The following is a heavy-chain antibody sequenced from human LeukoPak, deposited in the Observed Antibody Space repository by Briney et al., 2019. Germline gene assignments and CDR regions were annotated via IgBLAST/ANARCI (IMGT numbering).Heavy chain of an antibody. V-gene: IGHV3-23*01. J-gene: IGHJ4*02. CDR2: ISGSGGST. D-gene: IGHD3-22*01. CDR1: GFTFSSYA. Sequence: GGSLGLSCAAFGFTFSSYAMSWVRQAPGKGLEWVSAISGSGGSTYYADSVKGRFTISRDNSKNTLYLQVNSLRAEDTAVYYCANENYYDSSGFPDHWGQGTLVTVSS. CDR3: ANENYYDSSGFPDH.